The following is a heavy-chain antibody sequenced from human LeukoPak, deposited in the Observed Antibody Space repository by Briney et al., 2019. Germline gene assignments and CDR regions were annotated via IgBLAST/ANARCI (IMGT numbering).Heavy chain of an antibody. V-gene: IGHV1-46*01. CDR2: INPGDGST. D-gene: IGHD3-22*01. Sequence: ASVKVSCKASGYTFSLYYLHWVRQAPGQGPEWMGMINPGDGSTTYRQKFQGRVTMTRDTSTSTVYMELSSLRSEDTAVYYCARESNPTTHYYDSSGYPDYWGQGTLVTVSS. CDR3: ARESNPTTHYYDSSGYPDY. J-gene: IGHJ4*02. CDR1: GYTFSLYY.